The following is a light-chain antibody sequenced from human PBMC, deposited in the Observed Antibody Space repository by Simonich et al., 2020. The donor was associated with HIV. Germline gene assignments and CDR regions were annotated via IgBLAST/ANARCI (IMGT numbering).Light chain of an antibody. CDR1: KLGDKY. J-gene: IGLJ2*01. CDR2: QDT. V-gene: IGLV3-1*01. CDR3: QAWDSGTAVL. Sequence: SYELTQPPSVSVSPGQTASITCSGDKLGDKYVCWYQQKPGQSPVVVIYQDTKRPSRIPERYSSSNSGNTATLTISGTQAMDEADYYCQAWDSGTAVLFGGGTKLTVL.